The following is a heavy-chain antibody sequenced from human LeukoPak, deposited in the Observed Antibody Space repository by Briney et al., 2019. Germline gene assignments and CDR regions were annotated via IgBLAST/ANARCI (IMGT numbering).Heavy chain of an antibody. D-gene: IGHD5-18*01. Sequence: ASVKVSCKASGGTFSSYAISRVRQAPGQGLEWMGGIIPIFGTANYAQKFQGRVTITADKSTSTAYMELSSLRFEDTAVYYCARDSTYGYSYGYTFDYWGQGTLVTVSS. CDR2: IIPIFGTA. CDR1: GGTFSSYA. CDR3: ARDSTYGYSYGYTFDY. J-gene: IGHJ4*02. V-gene: IGHV1-69*06.